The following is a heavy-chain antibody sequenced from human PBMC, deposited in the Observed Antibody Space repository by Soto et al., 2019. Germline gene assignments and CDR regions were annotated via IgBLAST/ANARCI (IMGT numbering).Heavy chain of an antibody. V-gene: IGHV1-18*01. CDR3: ARDDYDSSGPVAYYYYGMDV. CDR2: ISAYNGNT. Sequence: EVSCQASGYPFTSYGFSWVPQAPGQGPEWLGWISAYNGNTNYAQKLQGRVTMTTDTSTSTAYMELRSLRSDDTAVYYCARDDYDSSGPVAYYYYGMDVWGQGTTVNVPS. J-gene: IGHJ6*01. CDR1: GYPFTSYG. D-gene: IGHD3-22*01.